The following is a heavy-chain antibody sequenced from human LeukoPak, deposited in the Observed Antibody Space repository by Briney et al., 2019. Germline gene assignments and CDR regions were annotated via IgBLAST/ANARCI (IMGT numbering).Heavy chain of an antibody. J-gene: IGHJ4*02. CDR3: ARDVYYYGSGPDY. V-gene: IGHV3-30-3*01. CDR2: ISYDGSNK. D-gene: IGHD3-10*01. Sequence: GRSLRLSCAASGFTFSSYAMHWVRQAPGKGLEWVAVISYDGSNKYYADSVKGRFTISRDNSKNTLYLQMNSLRAEDTAVYYCARDVYYYGSGPDYWGQGTLVTVSS. CDR1: GFTFSSYA.